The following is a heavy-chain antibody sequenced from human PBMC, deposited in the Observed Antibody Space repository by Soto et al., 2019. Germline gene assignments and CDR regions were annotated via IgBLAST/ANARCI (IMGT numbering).Heavy chain of an antibody. CDR3: ASVDGNPRGTFDY. D-gene: IGHD6-19*01. V-gene: IGHV4-39*01. J-gene: IGHJ4*02. Sequence: QLQLQESGPGLVKPSETLSLTCTVSGGSISSSSYYWGWIRQPPGKGLEWIGSIYYSGSTYYNPSPKSRVTTSVNKSQNHHPLRLSSVTAADTAVYYRASVDGNPRGTFDYWGQGTLVTVSS. CDR2: IYYSGST. CDR1: GGSISSSSYY.